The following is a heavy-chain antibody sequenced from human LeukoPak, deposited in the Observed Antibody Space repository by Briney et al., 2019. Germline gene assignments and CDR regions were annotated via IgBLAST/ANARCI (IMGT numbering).Heavy chain of an antibody. Sequence: ASVKVSCRASGYTFTSYGISWVRQAPGQGLEWMGWISAYNGNTNYAQKLQGRVTMTTDTSTSTAYMELRSLRSDDTAVYYCARDGRLLAVAGSLDVWGQGTTVTVSS. D-gene: IGHD6-19*01. CDR1: GYTFTSYG. CDR2: ISAYNGNT. J-gene: IGHJ6*02. V-gene: IGHV1-18*01. CDR3: ARDGRLLAVAGSLDV.